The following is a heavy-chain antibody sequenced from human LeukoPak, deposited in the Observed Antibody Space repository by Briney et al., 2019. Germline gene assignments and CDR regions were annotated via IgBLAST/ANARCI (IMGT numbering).Heavy chain of an antibody. CDR2: ISSSSSYI. V-gene: IGHV3-21*01. Sequence: KTGGSLRLSCAASGFTFSSYSMNWVRQAPGKGLEWVSSISSSSSYIYYADSVKGRFTISRDNAKKSLYLQMNSLRAEDTAVYYCARDVTLGNFDYWGQGILVIVSS. CDR3: ARDVTLGNFDY. CDR1: GFTFSSYS. J-gene: IGHJ4*02. D-gene: IGHD3-16*01.